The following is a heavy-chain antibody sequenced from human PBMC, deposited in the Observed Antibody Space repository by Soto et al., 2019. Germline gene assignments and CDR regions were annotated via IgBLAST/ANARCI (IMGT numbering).Heavy chain of an antibody. CDR1: GFTFSSYA. CDR3: AKDSPSTSLYCTNGVCYDYYYYYGMDV. D-gene: IGHD2-8*01. J-gene: IGHJ6*02. Sequence: GGSLRLSCAASGFTFSSYAMSWVRQAPGKGLEWVSAISGSGGSTYYADSVKGRFTISRDNSKNTLYLQMNSLRAEDTAVYYCAKDSPSTSLYCTNGVCYDYYYYYGMDVWGQGTTVTVSS. V-gene: IGHV3-23*01. CDR2: ISGSGGST.